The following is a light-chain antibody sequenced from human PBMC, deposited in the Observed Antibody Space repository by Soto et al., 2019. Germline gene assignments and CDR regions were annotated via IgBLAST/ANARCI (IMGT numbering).Light chain of an antibody. Sequence: EIVMTQSPATLSVSPGERATLSCRASQSVSSNLAWYQQKPGQAPRLLIYGASSRATGMAARFSGSGSGTQFTITFTSLHSEDHTVYYCPQHNNIPRTSGQGTKVEIQ. J-gene: IGKJ1*01. CDR3: PQHNNIPRT. V-gene: IGKV3-15*01. CDR1: QSVSSN. CDR2: GAS.